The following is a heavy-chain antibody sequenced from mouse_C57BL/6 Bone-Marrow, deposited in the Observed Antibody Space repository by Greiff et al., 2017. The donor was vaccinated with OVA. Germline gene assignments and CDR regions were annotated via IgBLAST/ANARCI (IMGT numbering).Heavy chain of an antibody. V-gene: IGHV14-3*01. Sequence: VQLQQSVAELVRPGASVKLSCTASGFTIKNTYMHWVKQRPEQGLEWIGRIDPANGNTKYAPKFQGKATITADPSSNTAYLQLSSLTSEDTAIYACASTTLYYGNPGFAYWGQGTLVTVSA. J-gene: IGHJ3*01. D-gene: IGHD2-1*01. CDR3: ASTTLYYGNPGFAY. CDR2: IDPANGNT. CDR1: GFTIKNTY.